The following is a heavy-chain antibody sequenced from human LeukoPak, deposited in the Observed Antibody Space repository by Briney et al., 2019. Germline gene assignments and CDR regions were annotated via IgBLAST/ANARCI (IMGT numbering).Heavy chain of an antibody. CDR3: ARGVRGFRSEAFYYYMDV. J-gene: IGHJ6*03. CDR1: GGTFSSYA. Sequence: GASVKVSCKASGGTFSSYAISWVRQAPGQGLEWMGGIIPIFGTANYAQKFQGRVTITADEPTSTAYMELSSLRSEDTAVYYCARGVRGFRSEAFYYYMDVWGKGTTVTVSS. V-gene: IGHV1-69*01. D-gene: IGHD3-10*01. CDR2: IIPIFGTA.